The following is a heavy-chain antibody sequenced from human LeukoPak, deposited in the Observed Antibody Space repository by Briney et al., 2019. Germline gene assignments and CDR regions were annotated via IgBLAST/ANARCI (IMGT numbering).Heavy chain of an antibody. CDR1: GGAFGNDNFY. Sequence: SETLSLTCTVSGGAFGNDNFYWGWIRQSPGKGLEWIGSINYSGITYYNPSLKSRVTISLDTSKTQFSLKLRSVTAADTAVYYCARLSDYWSQGTLVTVSS. V-gene: IGHV4-39*01. CDR2: INYSGIT. J-gene: IGHJ4*02. CDR3: ARLSDY.